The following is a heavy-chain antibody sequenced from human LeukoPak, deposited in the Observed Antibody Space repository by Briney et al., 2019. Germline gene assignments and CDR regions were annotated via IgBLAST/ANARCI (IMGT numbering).Heavy chain of an antibody. CDR1: GFTFSSYA. D-gene: IGHD6-19*01. CDR2: ISGSGGST. Sequence: PGGSLRLSCAASGFTFSSYAMSWVRQAPGKGLEWVSAISGSGGSTYYADSVKGRLTISRDNSKNTLYLQMNSLRAEDTAVYYCATQIAVAGTVDYCGQGTLVTVSS. V-gene: IGHV3-23*01. CDR3: ATQIAVAGTVDY. J-gene: IGHJ4*02.